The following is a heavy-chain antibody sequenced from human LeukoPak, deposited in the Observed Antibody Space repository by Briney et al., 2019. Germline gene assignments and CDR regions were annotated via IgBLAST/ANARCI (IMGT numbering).Heavy chain of an antibody. V-gene: IGHV3-30*04. CDR3: AREALMQTTGWYQAVYFYYYMDV. J-gene: IGHJ6*03. CDR1: EFIFSYA. D-gene: IGHD6-19*01. Sequence: SGGSLRLSCVASEFIFSYAMHWVRRAPGKGLEWVAVISYDGSNKYYADSVKGRFTVSRDNVKNTLYLEMNSLRTEDTAIYYCAREALMQTTGWYQAVYFYYYMDVWGKGTTVTVSS. CDR2: ISYDGSNK.